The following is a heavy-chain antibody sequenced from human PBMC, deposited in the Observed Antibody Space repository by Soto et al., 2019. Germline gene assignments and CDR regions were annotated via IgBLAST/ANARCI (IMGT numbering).Heavy chain of an antibody. D-gene: IGHD3-10*01. CDR1: GGSISSSSYY. CDR3: ARQVRGVTDYYYYGMDV. J-gene: IGHJ6*02. Sequence: SETLSLTCTVSGGSISSSSYYWGWIRQPPGKGLEWIGSIYYSGSTYYNPSLKSRVTISVDTSKNQFSLKLSSVTAADTAAYYCARQVRGVTDYYYYGMDVWGQGTTVTVSS. CDR2: IYYSGST. V-gene: IGHV4-39*01.